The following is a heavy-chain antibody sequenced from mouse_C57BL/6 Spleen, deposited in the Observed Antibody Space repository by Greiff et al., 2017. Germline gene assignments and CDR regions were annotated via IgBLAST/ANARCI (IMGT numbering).Heavy chain of an antibody. CDR3: ANYDVDWYFDV. V-gene: IGHV1-55*01. Sequence: VQLQQPGAELVKPGASVKMSCKASGYTFTSYWITWVKQRPGQGLEWIGDIYPGSGSTNYNEKFKSKATLTVYTSSSTAYMQLSSLTSEDSAVYYCANYDVDWYFDVWGTGTTVTVSS. CDR2: IYPGSGST. CDR1: GYTFTSYW. J-gene: IGHJ1*03. D-gene: IGHD1-1*01.